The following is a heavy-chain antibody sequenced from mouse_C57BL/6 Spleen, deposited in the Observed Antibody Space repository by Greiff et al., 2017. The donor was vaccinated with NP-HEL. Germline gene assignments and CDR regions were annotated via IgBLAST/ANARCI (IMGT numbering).Heavy chain of an antibody. Sequence: DVHLVESGGGLVQPGGSLKLSCAASGFTFSDYYMYWVRQTPEKRLEWVAYISNGGGSTYYPDTVKGRFTISRDNAKNTLYLQMSRLKSEDTAMYYCARQRDYYGRGYYFDYWGQGTTLTVSS. CDR3: ARQRDYYGRGYYFDY. V-gene: IGHV5-12*01. CDR2: ISNGGGST. J-gene: IGHJ2*01. D-gene: IGHD1-1*01. CDR1: GFTFSDYY.